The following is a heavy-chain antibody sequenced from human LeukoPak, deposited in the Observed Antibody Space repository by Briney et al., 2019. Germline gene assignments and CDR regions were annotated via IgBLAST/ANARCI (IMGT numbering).Heavy chain of an antibody. CDR1: GYSISSGYY. CDR2: IYHSGST. CDR3: ARGRFLGGTPGWFDP. J-gene: IGHJ5*02. Sequence: PSETLSLTCTVSGYSISSGYYRGWIRQPPGKGLEWIGSIYHSGSTYYNPSLKSRVTISVDTSKNQFSLKLSSVTAADTAVYYCARGRFLGGTPGWFDPWGQGTLVTVSS. D-gene: IGHD3-3*01. V-gene: IGHV4-38-2*02.